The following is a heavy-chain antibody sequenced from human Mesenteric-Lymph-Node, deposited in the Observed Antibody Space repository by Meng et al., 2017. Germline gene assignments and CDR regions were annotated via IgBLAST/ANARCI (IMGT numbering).Heavy chain of an antibody. CDR3: VGEVGPRDFDN. CDR1: GFTFSSHA. J-gene: IGHJ4*02. D-gene: IGHD1-26*01. Sequence: QVPAVGSGGGRGPPWRALGVSCSASGFTFSSHAIHLVCQAPGKGLEWVALISFDGNYKDYPDSVKGRFTISRDNSKNTLYLQMSSLRVEDTAVYYCVGEVGPRDFDNWGQGILVTVSS. V-gene: IGHV3-30*15. CDR2: ISFDGNYK.